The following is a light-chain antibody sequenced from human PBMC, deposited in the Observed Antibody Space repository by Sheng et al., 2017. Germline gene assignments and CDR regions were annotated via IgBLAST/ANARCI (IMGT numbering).Light chain of an antibody. CDR2: CAS. V-gene: IGKV3-15*01. J-gene: IGKJ2*01. Sequence: EIVMTQSPATLSVSPGERATLSCRASQSVSSNLAWYQQKPGQAPRLLIYCASTRATGIPARLSGSGSGTEFTLTISSLQSEDFAVYYCQQYNNWPYTFGQGTKLGDQT. CDR1: QSVSSN. CDR3: QQYNNWPYT.